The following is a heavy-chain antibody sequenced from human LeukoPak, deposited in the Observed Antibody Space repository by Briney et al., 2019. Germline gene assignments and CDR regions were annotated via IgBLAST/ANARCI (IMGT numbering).Heavy chain of an antibody. CDR2: ISGSGGST. V-gene: IGHV3-23*01. D-gene: IGHD4-17*01. J-gene: IGHJ4*02. CDR1: GFTFSNYA. Sequence: GGSLRLSCAASGFTFSNYAMSWVRQAPGQGLEWVSAISGSGGSTYYADSVKGRFTISRDNSKNTLYLQMNSLRAEDTAVYYCAKAHHGDYFFYFDYWGQGTLVTVSS. CDR3: AKAHHGDYFFYFDY.